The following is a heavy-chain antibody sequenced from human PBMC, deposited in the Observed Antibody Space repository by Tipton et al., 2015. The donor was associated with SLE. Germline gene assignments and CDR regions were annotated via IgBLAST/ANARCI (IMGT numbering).Heavy chain of an antibody. V-gene: IGHV4-34*01. J-gene: IGHJ5*02. D-gene: IGHD4-23*01. CDR1: GGSFGGYY. CDR3: ARGGTGDGRNPFDP. CDR2: INHGGST. Sequence: TLSLTCSIYGGSFGGYYWSWIRQPPGKGLEWIGEINHGGSTNYNPSLKSRVTISVDTSKNQFSLRLNSVTAVDTAVYSCARGGTGDGRNPFDPWGQGTLVTVSS.